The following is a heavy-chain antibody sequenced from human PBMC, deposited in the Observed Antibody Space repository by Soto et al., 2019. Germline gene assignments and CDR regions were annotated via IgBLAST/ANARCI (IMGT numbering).Heavy chain of an antibody. V-gene: IGHV3-30*18. CDR1: GFTFSSYG. Sequence: QVQLVESGGGVVQPGRSLRLSCAASGFTFSSYGMHWVRQAPGKGLEWVAVISYDGSNKYYADSVKGRFTISRDNSKNTLYLKMNSLRAEDTAVYYCAKANPTPYYYGMDVWGQGTTVTVSS. CDR3: AKANPTPYYYGMDV. J-gene: IGHJ6*02. CDR2: ISYDGSNK.